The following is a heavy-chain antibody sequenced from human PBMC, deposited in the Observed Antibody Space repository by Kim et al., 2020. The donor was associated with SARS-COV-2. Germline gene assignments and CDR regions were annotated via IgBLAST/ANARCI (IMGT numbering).Heavy chain of an antibody. Sequence: SVKVSCKASGGTFSSYPISWVRQAPGQGLEWMGRIIPILGIANYAQKFQGRVTITADKSTSTAYMELSSLRSEDTAVYYCARAPYYYGSGSYLDWDYYYGMDVWGQGTTVTVSS. V-gene: IGHV1-69*04. J-gene: IGHJ6*02. CDR3: ARAPYYYGSGSYLDWDYYYGMDV. CDR1: GGTFSSYP. D-gene: IGHD3-10*01. CDR2: IIPILGIA.